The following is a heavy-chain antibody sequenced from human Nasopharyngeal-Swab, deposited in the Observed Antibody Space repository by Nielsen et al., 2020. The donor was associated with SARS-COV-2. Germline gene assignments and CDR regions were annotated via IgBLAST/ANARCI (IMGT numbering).Heavy chain of an antibody. Sequence: LRLSCALSGDSVSSSSAAWNWIRQSTSSGLEWLGRTYYRSKWYNDYAVSVKSRITINPDTSKNQFSLHLNSVTPEDTAVYYCARARGAYGDYYYYYYTDVWGKGTTVTVSS. D-gene: IGHD4-17*01. CDR1: GDSVSSSSAA. CDR2: TYYRSKWYN. CDR3: ARARGAYGDYYYYYYTDV. J-gene: IGHJ6*03. V-gene: IGHV6-1*01.